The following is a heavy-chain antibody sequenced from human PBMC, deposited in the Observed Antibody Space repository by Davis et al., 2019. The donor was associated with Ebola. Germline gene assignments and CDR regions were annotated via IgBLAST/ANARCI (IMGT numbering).Heavy chain of an antibody. Sequence: MPSETLSLTCTVSGGSISSYYWSWIRQPPGQGLAWICSLYYICLPHYNPSLKSRVTISVDTSKNQFSLKLSSVTAADTAVYSCAREKVLYYDSSGYHDAFDIWAKGQWSPSLQ. CDR3: AREKVLYYDSSGYHDAFDI. D-gene: IGHD3-22*01. J-gene: IGHJ3*02. V-gene: IGHV4-59*01. CDR1: GGSISSYY. CDR2: LYYICLP.